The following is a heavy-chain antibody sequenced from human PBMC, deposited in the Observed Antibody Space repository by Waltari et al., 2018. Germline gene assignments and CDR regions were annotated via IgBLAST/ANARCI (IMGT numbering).Heavy chain of an antibody. CDR1: GFTFSDHY. Sequence: EVQLVESGGGLVQPGGSLRLSCAASGFTFSDHYMDWVRQAPAKGLEWVGRIKDKAHSYTTEYAASVKGRFTISRDDSKNSLYLQMNSVKTDDTAVYYCSTLRESGDYWGQGTLVTVSS. D-gene: IGHD6-25*01. V-gene: IGHV3-72*01. CDR3: STLRESGDY. J-gene: IGHJ4*02. CDR2: IKDKAHSYTT.